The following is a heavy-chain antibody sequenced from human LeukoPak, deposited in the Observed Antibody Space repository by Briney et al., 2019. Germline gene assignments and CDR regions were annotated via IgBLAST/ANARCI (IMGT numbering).Heavy chain of an antibody. J-gene: IGHJ4*02. V-gene: IGHV3-66*02. D-gene: IGHD5-24*01. CDR3: AREPDGYIDY. Sequence: TGGSLRLSCAASGITVSSNYMSWVRQAPGKGLEWVSVIYSGGSTYYADSVKGRFTISRDNSKNTLYLQMNSLRAEDTAVYYCAREPDGYIDYWGQGTLVTVSS. CDR2: IYSGGST. CDR1: GITVSSNY.